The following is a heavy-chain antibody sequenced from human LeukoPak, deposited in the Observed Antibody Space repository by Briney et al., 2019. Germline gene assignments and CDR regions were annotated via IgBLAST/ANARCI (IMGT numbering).Heavy chain of an antibody. J-gene: IGHJ4*02. CDR1: GFTFSSTW. D-gene: IGHD2-2*02. CDR3: ARENTDFDY. CDR2: IISDGSST. V-gene: IGHV3-74*03. Sequence: PGGSLRLSCAASGFTFSSTWMHWVRQAPGKGLVWVSRIISDGSSTAYAESVKGRFTISRGNAKNSLYLQMNSLRAEDTAVYYCARENTDFDYWGQGTLVTVSS.